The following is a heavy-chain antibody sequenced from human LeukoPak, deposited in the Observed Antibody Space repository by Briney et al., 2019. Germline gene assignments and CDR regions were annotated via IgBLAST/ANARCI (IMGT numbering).Heavy chain of an antibody. Sequence: GGSLRLSCAASGFTFSSYSMNWVRQAPGKGLEWVSYISSSSSTIYYADSVKGRFTISRDNSKNTLYLQMNSLRAEDTAVYYCANPYGSGTLSLDYWGQGTLVTVSS. CDR1: GFTFSSYS. CDR3: ANPYGSGTLSLDY. D-gene: IGHD3-10*01. CDR2: ISSSSSTI. J-gene: IGHJ4*02. V-gene: IGHV3-48*01.